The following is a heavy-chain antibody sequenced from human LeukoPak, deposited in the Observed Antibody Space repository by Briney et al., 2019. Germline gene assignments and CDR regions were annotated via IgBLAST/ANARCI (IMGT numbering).Heavy chain of an antibody. CDR2: IKQDGSEK. CDR1: GFTFSSYW. Sequence: GGSLRLSCAASGFTFSSYWMSWVRQAPGKGLEWVDKIKQDGSEKYYVDSVKGRFTISRDNAKNSLYLQMNSLRAEDTAVYYCARAEGIEWELLHYYFDYWGQGTLVTVSS. J-gene: IGHJ4*02. V-gene: IGHV3-7*01. CDR3: ARAEGIEWELLHYYFDY. D-gene: IGHD1-26*01.